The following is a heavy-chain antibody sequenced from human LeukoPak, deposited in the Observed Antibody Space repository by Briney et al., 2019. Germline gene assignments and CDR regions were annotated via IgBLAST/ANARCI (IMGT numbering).Heavy chain of an antibody. CDR1: GGAIASGGYS. J-gene: IGHJ5*02. CDR2: IYDRGPA. CDR3: ARSRQASGLLSS. Sequence: SETLSLTCTVSGGAIASGGYSWNWIRQSPGKGLQWIGCIYDRGPAYYNPSLKSRFTISVDRPKNQFFLNVTSLTAADTAVYYCARSRQASGLLSSWGQGTPVVVSS. D-gene: IGHD3-10*01. V-gene: IGHV4-30-2*06.